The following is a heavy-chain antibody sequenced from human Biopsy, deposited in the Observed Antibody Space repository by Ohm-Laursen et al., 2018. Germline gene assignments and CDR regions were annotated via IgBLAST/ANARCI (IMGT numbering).Heavy chain of an antibody. CDR3: ARDTRWSPYSMDV. CDR2: ISGGGTI. J-gene: IGHJ6*02. V-gene: IGHV3-11*01. CDR1: GFSFSDYY. Sequence: SLRLSCTASGFSFSDYYMRWIRQAPGRGLERVSYISGGGTIYYGDSMKGRVTISRDNAKNSLYLQMHSLRAEDTAVYYCARDTRWSPYSMDVWGQGTTVTVSS. D-gene: IGHD4-23*01.